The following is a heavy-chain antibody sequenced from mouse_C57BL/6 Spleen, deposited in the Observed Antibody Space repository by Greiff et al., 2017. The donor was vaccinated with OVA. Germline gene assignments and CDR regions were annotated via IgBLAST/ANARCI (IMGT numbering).Heavy chain of an antibody. CDR2: ISNGGGST. CDR3: ARRKAYYYAMDY. Sequence: EVHLVESGGGLVQPGGSLKLSCAASGFTFSDYYMYWVRQTPEKRLEWVAYISNGGGSTYYPDTVKGRFTISRDNAKNTLYLQMSRLKSEDTAMYYCARRKAYYYAMDYWGQGTSVTVSS. J-gene: IGHJ4*01. V-gene: IGHV5-12*01. D-gene: IGHD3-2*02. CDR1: GFTFSDYY.